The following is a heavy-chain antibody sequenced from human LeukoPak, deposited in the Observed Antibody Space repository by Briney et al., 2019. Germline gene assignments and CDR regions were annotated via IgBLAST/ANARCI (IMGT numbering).Heavy chain of an antibody. CDR2: ISSSGTYI. CDR3: AAANYFDY. J-gene: IGHJ4*02. CDR1: GFTFSSYC. V-gene: IGHV3-21*03. Sequence: PGGSLRLSCAASGFTFSSYCMNWVRQAPGKGLEWVSSISSSGTYIYYADSVKGRFTISRDNAKNSLYLQMSSLRAEDTAVYYCAAANYFDYWGQGTLVTVSS.